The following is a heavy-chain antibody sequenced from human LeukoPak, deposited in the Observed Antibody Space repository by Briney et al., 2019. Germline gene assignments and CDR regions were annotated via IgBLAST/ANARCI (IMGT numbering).Heavy chain of an antibody. CDR2: INSDGSST. V-gene: IGHV3-74*01. CDR3: ARGSRTRGYSSGHDY. Sequence: GSLRLSCAASGFTFSSYWMHWVRQAPGKGLVGISRINSDGSSTSYADSVKGRFTISRDNAKNTLYLQMNSLRAEDTAVYYCARGSRTRGYSSGHDYWGQGTLVTVSS. J-gene: IGHJ4*02. CDR1: GFTFSSYW. D-gene: IGHD6-19*01.